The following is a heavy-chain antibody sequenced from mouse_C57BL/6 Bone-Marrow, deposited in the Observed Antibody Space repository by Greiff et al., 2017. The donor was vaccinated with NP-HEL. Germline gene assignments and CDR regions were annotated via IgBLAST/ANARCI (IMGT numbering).Heavy chain of an antibody. J-gene: IGHJ2*01. CDR1: GFTFSDYG. V-gene: IGHV5-15*04. Sequence: EVMLVESGGGLVQPGGSLKLSCAASGFTFSDYGMAWVRQAPRKGPEWVAFISNLAYSIYYADTVTGRFTISRENAKNTLYLEMSSLRSEDTAMYYCARREGIYDYFDYWGQGTTLTVSS. D-gene: IGHD1-1*01. CDR3: ARREGIYDYFDY. CDR2: ISNLAYSI.